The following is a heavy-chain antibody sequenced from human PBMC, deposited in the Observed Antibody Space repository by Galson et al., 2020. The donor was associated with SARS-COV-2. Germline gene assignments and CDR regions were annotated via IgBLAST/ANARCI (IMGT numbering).Heavy chain of an antibody. CDR3: ARAPIVGRFLEWLLSETYFQH. D-gene: IGHD3-3*01. V-gene: IGHV3-30*04. CDR1: GFTFSSYA. CDR2: ISYDGSNK. Sequence: GESLKISCAASGFTFSSYAMHWVRQAPGKGLEWVAVISYDGSNKYYADSVKGRFTISRDNSKNTLYLQMNSLRAEDTAVYYCARAPIVGRFLEWLLSETYFQHWGQGTLVTVSS. J-gene: IGHJ1*01.